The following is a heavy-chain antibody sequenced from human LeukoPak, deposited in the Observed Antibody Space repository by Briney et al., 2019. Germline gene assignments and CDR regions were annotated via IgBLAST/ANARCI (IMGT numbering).Heavy chain of an antibody. J-gene: IGHJ4*02. CDR3: ARARHDSSGYYRFDY. Sequence: GESLKISCKGSGYSFINYWIGWVRQMPGKGLEWRGIIYPGDSDTRYSPSFQGQVTISADKSISTAYLQWSSLKASDTAMYYCARARHDSSGYYRFDYWGQGTLVTV. D-gene: IGHD3-22*01. CDR1: GYSFINYW. CDR2: IYPGDSDT. V-gene: IGHV5-51*01.